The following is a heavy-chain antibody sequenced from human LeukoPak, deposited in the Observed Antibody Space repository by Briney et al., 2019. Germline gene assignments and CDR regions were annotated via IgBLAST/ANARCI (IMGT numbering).Heavy chain of an antibody. CDR2: IYPGDSDT. D-gene: IGHD3-10*01. J-gene: IGHJ3*02. CDR1: GYSFTTYW. V-gene: IGHV5-51*01. CDR3: ARPAMVRGVTIAFDI. Sequence: GESLKISCKGSGYSFTTYWIGWVRQMPGKGLEWLGIIYPGDSDTRYSPSFQGQVTISADKSISTAYLQWSSLKASDTAMYYCARPAMVRGVTIAFDIWGQGTMVTVSS.